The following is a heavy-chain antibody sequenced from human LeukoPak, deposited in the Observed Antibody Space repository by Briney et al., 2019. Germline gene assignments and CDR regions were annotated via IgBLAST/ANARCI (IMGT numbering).Heavy chain of an antibody. Sequence: GGSLRLSCAASGFTFSSYEMNWVRQAPGKGLEWVSYTTSSGRNVYYADSVKGRFTISRDNAKNSLYLQMNSLRGEDTAVYYCARERQKCGGDCYDYWGQGTLVTVSS. V-gene: IGHV3-48*03. CDR1: GFTFSSYE. CDR3: ARERQKCGGDCYDY. J-gene: IGHJ4*02. CDR2: TTSSGRNV. D-gene: IGHD2-21*01.